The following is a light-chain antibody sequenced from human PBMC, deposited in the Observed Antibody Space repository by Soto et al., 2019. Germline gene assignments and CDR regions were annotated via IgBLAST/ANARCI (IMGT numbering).Light chain of an antibody. Sequence: QSVLTQPPSVSGAPGQRVTISCTGSSSNIGAGYDVHWYQRLPGTAPKVLIYGNNNRPSGVPDLFSGSKSGTSASLAITGLQAEDEADYYFQSYDSSLSGSYVFGTGTKLTVL. CDR2: GNN. CDR3: QSYDSSLSGSYV. CDR1: SSNIGAGYD. V-gene: IGLV1-40*01. J-gene: IGLJ1*01.